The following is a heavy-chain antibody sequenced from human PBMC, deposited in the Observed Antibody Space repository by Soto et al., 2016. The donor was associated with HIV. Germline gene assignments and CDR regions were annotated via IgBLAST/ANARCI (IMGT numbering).Heavy chain of an antibody. CDR3: VRGHTYYDSSGHDY. CDR1: EYTFTNYV. J-gene: IGHJ4*02. Sequence: QIKLVQSGSEVKKPGASVKVSCKASEYTFTNYVMSWVRQAPGQGLEWMGWISPYNGDTNYAQKFQGRVTLTTDSSTSTAYMEVRKLRSEDTAVYYCVRGHTYYDSSGHDYWGQGTLVTVSS. D-gene: IGHD3-22*01. CDR2: ISPYNGDT. V-gene: IGHV1-18*04.